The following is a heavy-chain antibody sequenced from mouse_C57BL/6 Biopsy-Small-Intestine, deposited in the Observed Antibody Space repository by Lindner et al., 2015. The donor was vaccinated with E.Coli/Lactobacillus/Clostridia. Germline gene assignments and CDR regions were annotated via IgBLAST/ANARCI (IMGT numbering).Heavy chain of an antibody. D-gene: IGHD1-1*01. V-gene: IGHV1-53*01. J-gene: IGHJ3*01. CDR1: GYTFTGYY. CDR2: INPNSGGT. Sequence: SVKVSCKASGYTFTGYYMHWVRQAPGQGLEWMGWINPNSGGTNYAQKFQGRVTMTRDTSISTAYMELSRLRSDDTAVYYCARVYCSSTSCYYRAFDIWGQGTMVTVSS. CDR3: ARVYCSSTSCYYRAFDI.